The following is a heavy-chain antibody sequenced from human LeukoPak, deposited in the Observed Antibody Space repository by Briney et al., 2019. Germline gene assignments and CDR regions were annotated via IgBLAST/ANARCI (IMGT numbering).Heavy chain of an antibody. Sequence: SETLSLTCAVYGGSFSDYYWSWIRQPPGKGPEWIGEINHNGITNYNPSLKSRVTISVDTSTNQFSLKLSSVTAADTAVYYCARSRVFDYWGQGTLVTVSS. CDR3: ARSRVFDY. J-gene: IGHJ4*02. V-gene: IGHV4-34*01. CDR1: GGSFSDYY. CDR2: INHNGIT.